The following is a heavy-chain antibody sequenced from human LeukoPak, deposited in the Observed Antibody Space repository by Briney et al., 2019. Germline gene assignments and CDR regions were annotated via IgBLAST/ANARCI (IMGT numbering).Heavy chain of an antibody. V-gene: IGHV3-23*01. CDR2: IIGSGDST. Sequence: GGSLRLSCAASGFTFTTYAVRWARQAPGEGLEWVLSIIGSGDSTYYADFVKGRLTISRDNSKNTVYLQMNSLRAEDTAVYYCAKPAYYDSNGYYSPFDYWGQGTLVTVSS. J-gene: IGHJ4*02. CDR1: GFTFTTYA. CDR3: AKPAYYDSNGYYSPFDY. D-gene: IGHD3-22*01.